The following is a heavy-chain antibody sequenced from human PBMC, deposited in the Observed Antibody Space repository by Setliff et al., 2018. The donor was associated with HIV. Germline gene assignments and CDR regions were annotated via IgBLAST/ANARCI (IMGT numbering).Heavy chain of an antibody. CDR3: ARVGSYDFWSGLYYYYYYMDV. CDR1: GYSLTSYS. V-gene: IGHV7-4-1*02. D-gene: IGHD3-3*01. Sequence: ASVKVSCKASGYSLTSYSINWVRQAPGQGLEWMGYINTNTGNPTYAQGFTGRFVFSLDTSVSTAYLQISSLKAEDTAVYYCARVGSYDFWSGLYYYYYYMDVWGKGTTVTVSS. CDR2: INTNTGNP. J-gene: IGHJ6*03.